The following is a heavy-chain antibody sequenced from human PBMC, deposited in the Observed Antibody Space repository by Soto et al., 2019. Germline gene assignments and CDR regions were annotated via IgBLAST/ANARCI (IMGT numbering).Heavy chain of an antibody. CDR1: GFTFSDYY. J-gene: IGHJ4*02. CDR2: ISSSGSTI. CDR3: ARDLKPREAVAPYYFDY. D-gene: IGHD6-19*01. V-gene: IGHV3-11*01. Sequence: LRLSCAASGFTFSDYYMSWIRQAPGKGLEWISYISSSGSTIYHADSVKGRFTISRDNAKNSLYLQMNGLRAEDTAVYYCARDLKPREAVAPYYFDYWGQGSLVTVSS.